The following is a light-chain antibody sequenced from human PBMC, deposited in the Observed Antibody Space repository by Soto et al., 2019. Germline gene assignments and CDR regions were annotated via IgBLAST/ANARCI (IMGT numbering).Light chain of an antibody. Sequence: EVILTQSPGTLSLSPGDRATLSCRASQSVSNNYVAWYQQKPGQAPRLLIFGSSDRATGIPGRFSGSGSGTDFTLTISRLEPEDFAVYYCQQYCCSPPYTFGQGTKLEIK. CDR1: QSVSNNY. CDR3: QQYCCSPPYT. CDR2: GSS. V-gene: IGKV3-20*01. J-gene: IGKJ2*01.